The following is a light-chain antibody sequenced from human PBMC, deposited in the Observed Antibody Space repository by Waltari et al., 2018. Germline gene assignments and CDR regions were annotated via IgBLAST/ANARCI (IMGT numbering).Light chain of an antibody. V-gene: IGKV1-9*01. J-gene: IGKJ4*01. Sequence: QLTQSPSSLSASVVDRVTITCRASQGISIFLAWYQQKAGKAPKHLRYAASTLQRGVPSRFSGSASGTDFTLTISSLQPEDFATYYCQQHNSYPPTFGGGTKVEIK. CDR3: QQHNSYPPT. CDR1: QGISIF. CDR2: AAS.